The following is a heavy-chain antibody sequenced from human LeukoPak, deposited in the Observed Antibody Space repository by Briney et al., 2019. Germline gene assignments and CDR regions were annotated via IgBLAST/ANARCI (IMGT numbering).Heavy chain of an antibody. Sequence: PGGSLRLSCAASGFTFSSYGMHWVRQAPGKGLEWVAVIWYDGSNKYHADSVKGRFTISRDNSKNTLYLQMNSLRAEDTAVYYCAKEGGSGYYLDWGQGTLVTVSS. D-gene: IGHD3-22*01. CDR3: AKEGGSGYYLD. J-gene: IGHJ4*02. CDR1: GFTFSSYG. V-gene: IGHV3-33*06. CDR2: IWYDGSNK.